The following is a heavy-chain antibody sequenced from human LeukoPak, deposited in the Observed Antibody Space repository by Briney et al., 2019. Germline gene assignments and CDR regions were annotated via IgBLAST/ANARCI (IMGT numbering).Heavy chain of an antibody. CDR3: ARDFPYYDYVWGSYRFGAFDI. CDR1: GGPISSYY. Sequence: SETLSLTCTVSGGPISSYYWSWIRQPPGKGLEWIGYIYYSGSTNYNPSLKSRVTISVDTSKNQFSLKLSSVTAADTAVYYCARDFPYYDYVWGSYRFGAFDIWGQGTMVTVSS. D-gene: IGHD3-16*02. J-gene: IGHJ3*02. V-gene: IGHV4-59*01. CDR2: IYYSGST.